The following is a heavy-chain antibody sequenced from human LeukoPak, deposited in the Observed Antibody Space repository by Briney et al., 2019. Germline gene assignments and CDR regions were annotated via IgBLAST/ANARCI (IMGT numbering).Heavy chain of an antibody. CDR2: IKQDGSER. V-gene: IGHV3-7*01. D-gene: IGHD5-18*01. CDR1: GFTFSSYW. Sequence: GGSLRLSCAASGFTFSSYWMTWVRQAPGKGLEWVANIKQDGSERNYVDSVKGRFTISRDNAKNSLYLQMNSLRAEDTAVYYCARVRGYSYGHLDYWGQGTLVTVSS. CDR3: ARVRGYSYGHLDY. J-gene: IGHJ4*02.